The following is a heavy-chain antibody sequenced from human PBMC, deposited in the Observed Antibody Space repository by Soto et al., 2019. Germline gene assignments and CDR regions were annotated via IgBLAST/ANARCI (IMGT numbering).Heavy chain of an antibody. Sequence: EVQLVETGGALIQPGGSLRLSCAASGFPVNATYLSWVRQAPGKGLEWLSVLYADGSTYYIDSVKGRFRISRDSSKNSLYLHMDSLRADDTATYFCARTAEGDTPRTHWYFDLWGRGTLVTVSS. D-gene: IGHD5-18*01. J-gene: IGHJ2*01. V-gene: IGHV3-53*02. CDR2: LYADGST. CDR1: GFPVNATY. CDR3: ARTAEGDTPRTHWYFDL.